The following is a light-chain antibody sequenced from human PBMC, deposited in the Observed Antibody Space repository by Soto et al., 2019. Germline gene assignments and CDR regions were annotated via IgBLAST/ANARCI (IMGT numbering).Light chain of an antibody. CDR2: GAS. Sequence: EIVMTQSPATLSVSPGERATLSCRASQSVSSNLAWYQQKPGQAPRLLIFGASTRATGIPARFTGSGSGTEFILTISRLEPEDFAVYYCQQYGSSGTFGQGTKVDI. CDR3: QQYGSSGT. J-gene: IGKJ1*01. CDR1: QSVSSN. V-gene: IGKV3-15*01.